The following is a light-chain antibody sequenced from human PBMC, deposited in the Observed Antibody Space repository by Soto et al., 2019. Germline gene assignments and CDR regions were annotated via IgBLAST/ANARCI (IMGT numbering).Light chain of an antibody. V-gene: IGLV2-8*01. Sequence: QSALTQPPSASGSPGQSVTISCTGTSGDVGGYDYVSWYQQHPGKAPKLMIYEVTKRPLGVPDRFSGSKSGNTASLTVSGLQAEDEADYYCSSYAGSNTDYVFGTGTKVTVL. CDR1: SGDVGGYDY. CDR2: EVT. J-gene: IGLJ1*01. CDR3: SSYAGSNTDYV.